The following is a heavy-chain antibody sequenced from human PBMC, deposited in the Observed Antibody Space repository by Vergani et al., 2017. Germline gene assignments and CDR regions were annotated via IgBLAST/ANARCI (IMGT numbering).Heavy chain of an antibody. J-gene: IGHJ5*02. CDR2: ISSSSSYI. D-gene: IGHD3-10*01. V-gene: IGHV3-21*01. Sequence: EVQLVESGGGLVKPGGSLRLSCAASGFTFSSYSMNWARQAPGKGLEWVSSISSSSSYIYYADSVKGRFTISRDNAKNSLYLQMNSLRAEDTAVYYCARYLSHYYGSGSYDWFDPWGQGTLVTVSS. CDR1: GFTFSSYS. CDR3: ARYLSHYYGSGSYDWFDP.